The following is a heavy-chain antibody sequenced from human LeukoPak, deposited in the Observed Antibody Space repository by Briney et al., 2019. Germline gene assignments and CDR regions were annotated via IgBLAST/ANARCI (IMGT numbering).Heavy chain of an antibody. CDR1: GFTFSDHY. CDR2: TRNKANSYTT. CDR3: ARVFFPSTGPYYFDY. J-gene: IGHJ4*02. Sequence: GGSLRLSCAASGFTFSDHYMDWVRQAPGKGLEWVGRTRNKANSYTTEYAASVKGRFTISRDDSKNSLYLQMNSLKTEDTAVYYCARVFFPSTGPYYFDYWGQGTLVTVSS. D-gene: IGHD3-3*01. V-gene: IGHV3-72*01.